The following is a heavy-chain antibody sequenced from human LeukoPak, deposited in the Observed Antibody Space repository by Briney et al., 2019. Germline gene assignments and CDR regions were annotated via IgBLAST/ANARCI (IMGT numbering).Heavy chain of an antibody. J-gene: IGHJ4*02. D-gene: IGHD1-26*01. CDR2: INPNSGGT. Sequence: ASVKVSCKASGYTFTGYYMHWVRQAPGQGLEWMGWINPNSGGTKYAQKFQGRVTMTRDTSISTAYMELSRLRSDDTAVYYCARHSPVGIYYFDYWGQGTLVTVSS. CDR1: GYTFTGYY. CDR3: ARHSPVGIYYFDY. V-gene: IGHV1-2*02.